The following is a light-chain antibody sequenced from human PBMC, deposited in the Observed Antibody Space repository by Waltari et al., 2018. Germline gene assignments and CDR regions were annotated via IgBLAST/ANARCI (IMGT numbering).Light chain of an antibody. CDR1: QNIGSQ. V-gene: IGKV3-11*01. Sequence: EIVLTQSPGTLSLSPGERAALSCRASQNIGSQLAWYQQRPGQAPRLLIDDASNRATGIPARFSGSGFGTDFTLTISSLQFEDSAVYYCQHRFSWPLTFGGGTKVEIK. CDR3: QHRFSWPLT. CDR2: DAS. J-gene: IGKJ4*01.